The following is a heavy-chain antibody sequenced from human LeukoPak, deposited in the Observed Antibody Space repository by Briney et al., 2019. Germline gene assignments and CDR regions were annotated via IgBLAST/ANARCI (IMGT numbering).Heavy chain of an antibody. CDR2: IIPIFGTA. CDR3: ARGRLELPYYYYYMDV. D-gene: IGHD1-7*01. J-gene: IGHJ6*03. CDR1: GGTFSSYA. Sequence: SVKVSCKASGGTFSSYAIRWVRQAPGQGLEWMGGIIPIFGTANYAQKFQGRVTITTDESTSTAYMELSSLRSEDTAVYYCARGRLELPYYYYYMDVWGKGTTVTVSS. V-gene: IGHV1-69*05.